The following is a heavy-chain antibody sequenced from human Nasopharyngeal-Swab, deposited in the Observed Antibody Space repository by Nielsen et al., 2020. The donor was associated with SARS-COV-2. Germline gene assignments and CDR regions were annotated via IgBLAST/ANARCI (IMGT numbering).Heavy chain of an antibody. J-gene: IGHJ4*02. CDR3: AKDIEIQLWLRGYFDY. CDR1: GFTFRSYW. V-gene: IGHV3-74*01. Sequence: GESLKISCAASGFTFRSYWMHWVRQAPGKGLVWVARIKTDGSETSYADSVKGRFTISRDNSKNTLYLQMNSLRAEDTAVYYCAKDIEIQLWLRGYFDYWGQGTLVTVSS. CDR2: IKTDGSET. D-gene: IGHD5-18*01.